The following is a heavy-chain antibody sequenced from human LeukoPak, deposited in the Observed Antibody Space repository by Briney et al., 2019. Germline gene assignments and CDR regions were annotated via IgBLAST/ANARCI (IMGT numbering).Heavy chain of an antibody. D-gene: IGHD3-10*01. V-gene: IGHV4-4*02. CDR1: GGSISSNW. CDR2: IYHDGNT. J-gene: IGHJ4*02. CDR3: ARVNPYYGSGSYYADRITFDY. Sequence: PSGTLSLTCAVSGGSISSNWYSWVRQPPGKGLEWIGEIYHDGNTYYNPSLKSRVTISVDTSKNQFSLKLSSVTAADTAVYYCARVNPYYGSGSYYADRITFDYWGQGTLVTVSS.